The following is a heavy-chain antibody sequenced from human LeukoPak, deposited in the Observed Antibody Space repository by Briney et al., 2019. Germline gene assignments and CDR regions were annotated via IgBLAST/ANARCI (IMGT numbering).Heavy chain of an antibody. CDR3: AKDPITRDYFDY. Sequence: GGSLRLSCVASGFTSSAYSMAWVRQAPGKGLEWVSLISGTADATYYADSVKGRFTISRDNSKNTLYLQMNSLRAEDTAVYYCAKDPITRDYFDYWGQGTLVTVSS. CDR1: GFTSSAYS. D-gene: IGHD3-10*01. V-gene: IGHV3-23*01. CDR2: ISGTADAT. J-gene: IGHJ4*02.